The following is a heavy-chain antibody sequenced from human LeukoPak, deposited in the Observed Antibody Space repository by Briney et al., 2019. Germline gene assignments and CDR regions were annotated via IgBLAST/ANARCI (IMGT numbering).Heavy chain of an antibody. CDR1: GGSISSSSYY. V-gene: IGHV4-39*01. CDR2: IYYSGST. J-gene: IGHJ5*02. Sequence: SETLSLTCTVSGGSISSSSYYWGWIRQPPGKGLEGIGSIYYSGSTYYNPSLKSRVTISVDTSKNQFSLKLSSVTAADTAVYYCASWRYYYGSGSYLFDPWGQGTLVTVSS. CDR3: ASWRYYYGSGSYLFDP. D-gene: IGHD3-10*01.